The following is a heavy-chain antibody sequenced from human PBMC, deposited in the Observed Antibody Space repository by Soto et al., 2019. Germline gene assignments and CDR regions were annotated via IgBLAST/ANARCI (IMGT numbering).Heavy chain of an antibody. CDR3: AHSLYNNDNGGHYTSGYFDL. Sequence: QITLKESGPTLVKPTQTLTLTCTFSGFSLETSGMGMSWIRQPPGKALEWLALIYWDDDKRYSPSLKNRLTITKDTSKHRVVLKLPNVDQVDTATYSCAHSLYNNDNGGHYTSGYFDLWGRGTLVTVSS. D-gene: IGHD3-22*01. CDR2: IYWDDDK. V-gene: IGHV2-5*02. J-gene: IGHJ2*01. CDR1: GFSLETSGMG.